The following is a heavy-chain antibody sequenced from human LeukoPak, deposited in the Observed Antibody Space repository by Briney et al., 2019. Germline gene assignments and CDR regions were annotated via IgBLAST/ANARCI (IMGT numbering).Heavy chain of an antibody. CDR3: ARFAYCGSGCWYYFDY. D-gene: IGHD2-21*02. CDR1: GGSFSSYY. CDR2: IYPTGGT. V-gene: IGHV4-4*09. Sequence: SETLSLTCAVYGGSFSSYYWSWIRQSPGKGLEWIGYIYPTGGTNYNPSLKSRVTMSVDTSKNQFSLKLNSVTAADTAVYFCARFAYCGSGCWYYFDYWGQGALVTVSS. J-gene: IGHJ4*02.